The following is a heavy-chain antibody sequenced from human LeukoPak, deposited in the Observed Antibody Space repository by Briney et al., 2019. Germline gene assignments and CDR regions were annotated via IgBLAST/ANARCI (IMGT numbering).Heavy chain of an antibody. CDR3: ARGTDYYDSSGYSRGHYFDY. Sequence: SETLSPTCAVYGGSFSGYYWSWIRQPPGKGLEWIGEINHSGSTNYNPSLKSRVTISVDTSKNQFSLKLSSVTAADTAVYYCARGTDYYDSSGYSRGHYFDYWGQGTLVTVSS. V-gene: IGHV4-34*01. J-gene: IGHJ4*02. CDR1: GGSFSGYY. D-gene: IGHD3-22*01. CDR2: INHSGST.